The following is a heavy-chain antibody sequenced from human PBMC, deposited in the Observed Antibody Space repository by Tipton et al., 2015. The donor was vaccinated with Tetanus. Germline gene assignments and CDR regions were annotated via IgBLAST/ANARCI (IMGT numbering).Heavy chain of an antibody. D-gene: IGHD3-22*01. J-gene: IGHJ4*02. CDR3: AKDRHYYDSSGYYYYFDY. CDR2: IKQDGSEK. CDR1: GFTLSESG. Sequence: AVSGFTLSESGIHWVRQAPGKGLEWVANIKQDGSEKYYVDSVKGRFTISRDNAKNSLYLQMNSLRAEDTAVYYCAKDRHYYDSSGYYYYFDYWGQGTLVTVSS. V-gene: IGHV3-7*01.